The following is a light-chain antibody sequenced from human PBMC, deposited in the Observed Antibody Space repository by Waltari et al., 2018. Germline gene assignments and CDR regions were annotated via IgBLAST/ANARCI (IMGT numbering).Light chain of an antibody. Sequence: VLTQSPCPLSLSPWARATLPFRSSQPVRSSNLPCYQQQPGQAPRLLIYAGTNRATGIPDRFSGSGSGTDVTLNSSRLEPEGFAVYYCQQSSSSPPLTFGGGTKVKIK. CDR1: QPVRSSN. CDR3: QQSSSSPPLT. V-gene: IGKV3-20*01. J-gene: IGKJ4*02. CDR2: AGT.